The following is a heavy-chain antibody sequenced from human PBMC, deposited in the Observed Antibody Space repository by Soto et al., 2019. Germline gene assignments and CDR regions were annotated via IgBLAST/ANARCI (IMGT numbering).Heavy chain of an antibody. CDR1: GGTFSIYA. V-gene: IGHV1-69*13. J-gene: IGHJ6*02. CDR2: IIPIFDTA. Sequence: GASVKVSCKASGGTFSIYAISWVLQAPGQGLEWMGGIIPIFDTADYAQKFQGRVTITADESTNTAYMELSSLRSEDTAVYYCAGHSSGVPGYYYGMDVWGQGTTVTVSS. D-gene: IGHD3-22*01. CDR3: AGHSSGVPGYYYGMDV.